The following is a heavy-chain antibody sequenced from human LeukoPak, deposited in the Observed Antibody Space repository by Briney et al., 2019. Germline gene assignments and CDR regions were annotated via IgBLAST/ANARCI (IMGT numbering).Heavy chain of an antibody. CDR3: ASSVVAPGAFDP. CDR1: GGSISSSNYY. V-gene: IGHV4-39*07. D-gene: IGHD3-22*01. J-gene: IGHJ5*02. Sequence: SETLSLTCTVSGGSISSSNYYWGWIRQPPVKGLEGIGTIYYSGNTYYNPSLKSRVTISVETSKNQFSLKLSSVTAADPAVYYCASSVVAPGAFDPWGQGTIVTVSS. CDR2: IYYSGNT.